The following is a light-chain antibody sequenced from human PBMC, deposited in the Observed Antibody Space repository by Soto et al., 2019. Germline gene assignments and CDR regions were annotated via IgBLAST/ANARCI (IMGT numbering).Light chain of an antibody. CDR2: KAS. Sequence: DIQMTQSPSTLSASVGDRVTITCRASQSISTWLAWYQQEPGKAPKLLIHKASSLQSGVPSRFSGSGSGTDFTLTISSLHPDDFATYYCQQSLNLPYTFGQGTKVEI. V-gene: IGKV1-5*03. CDR1: QSISTW. J-gene: IGKJ2*01. CDR3: QQSLNLPYT.